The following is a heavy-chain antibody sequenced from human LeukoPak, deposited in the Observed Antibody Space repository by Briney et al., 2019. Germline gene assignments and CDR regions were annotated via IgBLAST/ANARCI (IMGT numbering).Heavy chain of an antibody. J-gene: IGHJ5*02. V-gene: IGHV1-46*01. CDR2: INPSGGST. D-gene: IGHD2-15*01. CDR3: ARDRMSRWYCSGGSCYSADP. Sequence: ASVKVSCKASGYTFTSYYMHWVRQAPGQGLEWMGIINPSGGSTSYAQKFQGRVTMTRDTSTSTVYMELSSLRSEDTAVYYCARDRMSRWYCSGGSCYSADPWGQGTLVTVSS. CDR1: GYTFTSYY.